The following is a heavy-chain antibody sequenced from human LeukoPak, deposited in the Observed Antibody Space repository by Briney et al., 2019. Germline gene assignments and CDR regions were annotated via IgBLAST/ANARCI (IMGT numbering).Heavy chain of an antibody. CDR2: ISSSSSYI. CDR1: GFTFSSYS. Sequence: GGSLRLSCAASGFTFSSYSMNWVRQAPGKGLEWVSPISSSSSYIYYADSVKGRFTISRDNAKNSLYLQMNSLRAEDTAVYYCARDEEGIAVAGVGSGAFDIWGQGTMVTVSS. CDR3: ARDEEGIAVAGVGSGAFDI. D-gene: IGHD6-19*01. V-gene: IGHV3-21*01. J-gene: IGHJ3*02.